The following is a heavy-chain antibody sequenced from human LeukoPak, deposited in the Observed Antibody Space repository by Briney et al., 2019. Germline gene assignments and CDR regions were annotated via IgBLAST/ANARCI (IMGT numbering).Heavy chain of an antibody. J-gene: IGHJ3*02. CDR3: ARDYYDSRGEAFDI. D-gene: IGHD3-22*01. V-gene: IGHV4-59*01. CDR1: GGSISSYY. Sequence: SETLSLTCTVSGGSISSYYWSWIPQPPGSGLEWIGYVYYSGTTNYNPSLKSRVTISVDTSKNQFSLKLSSVTAADTAVYYCARDYYDSRGEAFDIWGLGTMVTVSS. CDR2: VYYSGTT.